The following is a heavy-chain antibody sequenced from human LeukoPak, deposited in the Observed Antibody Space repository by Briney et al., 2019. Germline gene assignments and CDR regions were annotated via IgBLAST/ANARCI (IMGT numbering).Heavy chain of an antibody. V-gene: IGHV3-15*07. Sequence: GGSLRLSCAASSYIFSDAWMNWVRQAPGKGLEWVGRIETKAHGGTTKYAAPVKGRFTISRDDSKNTLYLQMSSLKTEDTAAYYCTTDPFYDNAGFAFWGQGTLVTVS. J-gene: IGHJ4*02. CDR1: SYIFSDAW. CDR2: IETKAHGGTT. D-gene: IGHD5/OR15-5a*01. CDR3: TTDPFYDNAGFAF.